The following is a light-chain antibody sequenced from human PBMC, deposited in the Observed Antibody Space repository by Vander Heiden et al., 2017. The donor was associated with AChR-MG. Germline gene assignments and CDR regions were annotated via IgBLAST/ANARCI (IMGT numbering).Light chain of an antibody. V-gene: IGKV1-39*01. CDR3: QQTYSSLLT. Sequence: DIQMTQSPSSLSASIGDRVTITCRASRSISNYLNWYQQKPGKAPKLLIYAASSFHTGVPSRFSGSGSGTEFTLTISSLQPEDFATYYCQQTYSSLLTFGGGTKVDIK. J-gene: IGKJ4*01. CDR2: AAS. CDR1: RSISNY.